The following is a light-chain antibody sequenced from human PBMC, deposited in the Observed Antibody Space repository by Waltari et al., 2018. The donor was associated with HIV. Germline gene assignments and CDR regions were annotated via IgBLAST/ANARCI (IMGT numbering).Light chain of an antibody. Sequence: QSALTQPPSASGSLGQSVTISCSGTSDDIGGYNYVFWYQQYPAKAPKLLIYEVNKLPSGVPARFSGSKSLNTASLTVSGLQAEDEAHYFCSSFAGSNTVVFGGGTKLTVL. V-gene: IGLV2-8*01. J-gene: IGLJ2*01. CDR3: SSFAGSNTVV. CDR2: EVN. CDR1: SDDIGGYNY.